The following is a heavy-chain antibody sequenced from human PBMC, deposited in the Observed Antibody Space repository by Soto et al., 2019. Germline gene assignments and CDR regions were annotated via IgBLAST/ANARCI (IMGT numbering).Heavy chain of an antibody. Sequence: QVQLVQSGAEVKKPGSSVKVSCKASGGTFSSYAISWVRQAPGQGLEWMGGIIPIFGTANYAQKFQGRVTITADESTSTADMELSSLRSEDTAVYYCARDRAVAGTYYYYGMDVWGQGTTVTVSS. CDR2: IIPIFGTA. CDR1: GGTFSSYA. D-gene: IGHD6-19*01. V-gene: IGHV1-69*12. J-gene: IGHJ6*02. CDR3: ARDRAVAGTYYYYGMDV.